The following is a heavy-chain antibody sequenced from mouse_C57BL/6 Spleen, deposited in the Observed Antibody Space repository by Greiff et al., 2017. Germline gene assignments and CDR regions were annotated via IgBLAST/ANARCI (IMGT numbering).Heavy chain of an antibody. CDR1: GYSFTGYF. CDR2: INPYNGDT. Sequence: VQLQQSGPELVKPGDSVKISCKASGYSFTGYFMNWVMQSHGKSLEWIGRINPYNGDTFYNQKFKGKATLTVDKSSSTAHMELRSLTSEDSAVYYCARESYYGDWYFDVWGTGTTVTVSS. CDR3: ARESYYGDWYFDV. D-gene: IGHD1-2*01. V-gene: IGHV1-20*01. J-gene: IGHJ1*03.